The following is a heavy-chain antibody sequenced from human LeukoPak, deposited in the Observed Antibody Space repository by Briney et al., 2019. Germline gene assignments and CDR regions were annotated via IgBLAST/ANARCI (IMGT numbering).Heavy chain of an antibody. CDR1: GYTFTGNF. V-gene: IGHV1-2*02. CDR3: AKAPGGSSC. J-gene: IGHJ1*01. CDR2: INPNNGAT. D-gene: IGHD2-15*01. Sequence: GASVKVSCKASGYTFTGNFIHWVRQAPGQGLEWMGWINPNNGATNYAQMFQGRVTMTRDTSISTAYMELTRLTSDDTAVYYCAKAPGGSSCWGQGTLVTVSS.